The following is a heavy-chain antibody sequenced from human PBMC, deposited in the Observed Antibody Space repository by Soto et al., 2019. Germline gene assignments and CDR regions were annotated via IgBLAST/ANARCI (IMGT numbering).Heavy chain of an antibody. J-gene: IGHJ4*02. CDR3: ATGSWAQLWPLFAY. V-gene: IGHV3-30*03. D-gene: IGHD5-18*01. Sequence: EPGGGVVQPGRSLRLSCAASGFTFSKYGMHWVRQAPGKGLEWGAVISYDESNKYYADSVKDRFTISRDNSKNTRDLQMNSLRGEDTAVYYCATGSWAQLWPLFAYWGQGLLVTVSS. CDR2: ISYDESNK. CDR1: GFTFSKYG.